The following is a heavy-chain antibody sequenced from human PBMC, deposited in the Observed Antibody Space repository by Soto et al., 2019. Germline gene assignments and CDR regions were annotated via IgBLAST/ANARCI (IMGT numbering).Heavy chain of an antibody. CDR1: GYTVTSYD. Sequence: GASVKVSCKASGYTVTSYDINWVRQATGQGLEWMGWMNPNSGNTGYAQKFQGRVTMTRNTSISTAYMELSSLRSEDTAVYYCARGLSYYYYYYMDVWGKGTTVTVSS. J-gene: IGHJ6*03. CDR2: MNPNSGNT. V-gene: IGHV1-8*01. CDR3: ARGLSYYYYYYMDV.